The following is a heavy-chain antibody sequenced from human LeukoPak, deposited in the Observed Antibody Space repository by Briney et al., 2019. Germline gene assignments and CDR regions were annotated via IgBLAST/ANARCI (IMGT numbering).Heavy chain of an antibody. D-gene: IGHD4-17*01. CDR3: AKDRLSDYGAPTDAFDI. Sequence: GGSLRLSCAASGFTFSSYAMSWVRQAPGEGLEWDSAISGSGGGTYYADFVKGRFTISRDNSKNTLWLQMNSLRAEDTAVYYCAKDRLSDYGAPTDAFDIWGQGTMVTVSS. CDR1: GFTFSSYA. J-gene: IGHJ3*02. V-gene: IGHV3-23*01. CDR2: ISGSGGGT.